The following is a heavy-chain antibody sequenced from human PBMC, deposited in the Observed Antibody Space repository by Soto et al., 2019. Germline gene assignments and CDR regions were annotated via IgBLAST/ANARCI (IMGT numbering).Heavy chain of an antibody. Sequence: QVQLQESGPGLVKPSETLSLTCSVSGGSISSDYWSWIRQPPGKGLEYIGYIYHSGTTNYNPSLKSRVTISVDTSKNQFSLRLSSVTAADTAVYYCARDRSGAGYYGMDVWGQGTTATVSS. J-gene: IGHJ6*02. D-gene: IGHD3-10*01. V-gene: IGHV4-59*01. CDR3: ARDRSGAGYYGMDV. CDR1: GGSISSDY. CDR2: IYHSGTT.